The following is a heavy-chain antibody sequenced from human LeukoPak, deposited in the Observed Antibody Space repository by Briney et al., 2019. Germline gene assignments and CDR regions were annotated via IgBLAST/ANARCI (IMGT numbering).Heavy chain of an antibody. CDR1: GLTFSSYS. CDR3: ARDRSSSGWYRTRDDAFDI. V-gene: IGHV3-21*01. Sequence: GGSLRLSCVASGLTFSSYSMNWVRQAPGKGLEWVSSISSTSRYIYYAASVKGRFTISRDNAQDSLYLQMNSLRAEDTAVYYCARDRSSSGWYRTRDDAFDIWGQGTMVTVSS. D-gene: IGHD6-19*01. CDR2: ISSTSRYI. J-gene: IGHJ3*02.